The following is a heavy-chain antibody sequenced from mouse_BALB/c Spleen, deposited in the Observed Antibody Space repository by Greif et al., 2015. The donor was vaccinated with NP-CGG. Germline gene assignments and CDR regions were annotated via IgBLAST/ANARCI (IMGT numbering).Heavy chain of an antibody. D-gene: IGHD2-14*01. CDR3: AREYDGNFDY. CDR2: IYPGDGDT. V-gene: IGHV1-82*01. J-gene: IGHJ2*01. CDR1: GYAFSSSW. Sequence: VQLQQSGPELVKPGASVKISCKASGYAFSSSWMNWVKQRPGQGLEWIGRIYPGDGDTNYNGKFKGKATLTAYKSSSTAYMQLSSLTSVDSAVYFCAREYDGNFDYWGQGTTLTVSS.